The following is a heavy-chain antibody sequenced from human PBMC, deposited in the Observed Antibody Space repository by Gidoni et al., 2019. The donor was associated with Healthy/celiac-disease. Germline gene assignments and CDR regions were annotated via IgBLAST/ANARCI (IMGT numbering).Heavy chain of an antibody. CDR3: ASSYTSGWSLDY. V-gene: IGHV3-33*01. CDR1: GFTFSSYG. D-gene: IGHD6-19*01. J-gene: IGHJ4*02. CDR2: IWYDGSNK. Sequence: QVQLVESGGGVVQPGRSLRLSCAASGFTFSSYGMHWARQAPGKGLEWVAVIWYDGSNKCYADSVKDRFTISRDNSKNTLYLQMNSLRAEDTAVYYCASSYTSGWSLDYWGQGTLVTVSS.